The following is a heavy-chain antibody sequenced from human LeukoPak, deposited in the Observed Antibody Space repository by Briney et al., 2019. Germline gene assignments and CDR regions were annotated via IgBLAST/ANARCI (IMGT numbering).Heavy chain of an antibody. J-gene: IGHJ4*02. CDR2: IIPIFGTA. CDR3: AFIVVPAAFKGYYYDSSGYPLDY. D-gene: IGHD3-22*01. CDR1: GGTFSSYA. Sequence: GASVKVSCKASGGTFSSYAISWVRQAPGQGLEWMGGIIPIFGTANYAQKFQGRVAITADESTSTAYMELSSLRSEDTAVYYCAFIVVPAAFKGYYYDSSGYPLDYWGQGTLVTVSS. V-gene: IGHV1-69*13.